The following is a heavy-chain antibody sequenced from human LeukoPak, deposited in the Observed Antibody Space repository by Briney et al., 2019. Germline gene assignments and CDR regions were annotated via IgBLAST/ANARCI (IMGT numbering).Heavy chain of an antibody. D-gene: IGHD1-1*01. CDR1: GFTLNDYY. Sequence: GGSLRLSCAASGFTLNDYYMSWIRQAPGKGLEWLSYINIGGTNTHYADSVKGRFTISRDNAKKSLYLEMNNLRAEDTAVYYCARASWISNADAVWWGQGTPVTVSS. CDR3: ARASWISNADAVW. CDR2: INIGGTNT. V-gene: IGHV3-11*01. J-gene: IGHJ4*02.